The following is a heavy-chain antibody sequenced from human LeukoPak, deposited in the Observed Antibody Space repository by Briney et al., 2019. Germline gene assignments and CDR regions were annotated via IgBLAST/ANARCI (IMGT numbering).Heavy chain of an antibody. D-gene: IGHD4-17*01. J-gene: IGHJ6*02. CDR2: INHSGST. CDR3: ARTSRTSTVTNYYGMDV. CDR1: GGSFSGYY. V-gene: IGHV4-34*01. Sequence: ASETLSLTCAVYGGSFSGYYWSWIRQPPGKGLEWVGEINHSGSTNYNPSLKSRVTISVDTSKNQFSLKLSSVTAADTAVYYCARTSRTSTVTNYYGMDVWGQGTTVTVSS.